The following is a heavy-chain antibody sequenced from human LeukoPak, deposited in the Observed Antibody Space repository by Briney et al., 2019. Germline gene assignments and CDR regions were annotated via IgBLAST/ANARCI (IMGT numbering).Heavy chain of an antibody. CDR3: ASIAVAGRESFDY. CDR2: IYYSGST. CDR1: GGSISSYY. V-gene: IGHV4-59*01. Sequence: SETLSLTCTVSGGSISSYYWNWIRQPPGKGLEWIGYIYYSGSTNYNPSLKSRVTISVDTSKNQFSLKLSSVTAADTAVYCCASIAVAGRESFDYWGQGTLVTVSS. J-gene: IGHJ4*02. D-gene: IGHD6-19*01.